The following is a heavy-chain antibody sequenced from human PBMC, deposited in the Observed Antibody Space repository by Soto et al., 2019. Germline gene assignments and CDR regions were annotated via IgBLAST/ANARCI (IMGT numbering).Heavy chain of an antibody. CDR1: GFTFSNYY. J-gene: IGHJ5*02. D-gene: IGHD6-13*01. V-gene: IGHV3-11*01. CDR3: ARAPRRRGQLVGGGNWFDP. CDR2: ISSSGSTI. Sequence: PGGSLRLSCAASGFTFSNYYMSWIRQAPGKGLEWVSYISSSGSTIYYADSVKGRVTMTRNTSISTAYMELSSLRSEDTAVYYCARAPRRRGQLVGGGNWFDPWGQGTLVTSPQ.